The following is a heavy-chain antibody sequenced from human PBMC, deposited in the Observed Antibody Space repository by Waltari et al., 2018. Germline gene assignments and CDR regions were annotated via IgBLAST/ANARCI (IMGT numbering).Heavy chain of an antibody. D-gene: IGHD3-10*01. CDR3: ARDYGSGIDAFDI. V-gene: IGHV3-7*01. J-gene: IGHJ3*02. Sequence: EVQLVESGGGLVQPGGSLRLSCAASGFTFSSYWMSWVRQAPVKGLEWVANIKQDGSEKYYVDSVKGRFTISRDNAKNSLYLQMNSLRAEDTAVYYCARDYGSGIDAFDIWGQGTMVTVSS. CDR1: GFTFSSYW. CDR2: IKQDGSEK.